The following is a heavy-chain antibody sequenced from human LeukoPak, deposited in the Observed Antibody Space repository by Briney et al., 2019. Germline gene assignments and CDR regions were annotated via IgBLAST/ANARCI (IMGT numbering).Heavy chain of an antibody. D-gene: IGHD6-19*01. CDR2: ISSRSNTI. J-gene: IGHJ4*02. CDR1: GFTFSTYS. CDR3: ARDAEYSSSRFLDY. V-gene: IGHV3-48*01. Sequence: GGSLRLSCAASGFTFSTYSMNWVRQAPGKGLEWVSDISSRSNTIYYADSVKGRFTISRDNAKNSLYLQMNSLRAEDTAVYYCARDAEYSSSRFLDYWGQGTLVTVSS.